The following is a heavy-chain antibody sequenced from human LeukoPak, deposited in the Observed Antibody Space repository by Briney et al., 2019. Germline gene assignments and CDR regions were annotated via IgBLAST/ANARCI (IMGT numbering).Heavy chain of an antibody. CDR3: VRQEVAGIYFDY. D-gene: IGHD6-19*01. CDR1: GGSFSGYY. CDR2: INHSGST. V-gene: IGHV4-34*01. J-gene: IGHJ4*02. Sequence: SETLSLTCAVYGGSFSGYYWSWIRQPPGKGLEWIGEINHSGSTNYNPSLKSRVTISVDTSKNQFSLKLSSVTAADTAVYYCVRQEVAGIYFDYWGQGTLVTVSS.